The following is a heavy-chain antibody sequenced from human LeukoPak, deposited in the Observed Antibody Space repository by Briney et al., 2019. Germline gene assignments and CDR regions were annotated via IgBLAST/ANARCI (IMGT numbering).Heavy chain of an antibody. V-gene: IGHV4-39*01. CDR3: ARQGYYYDSSGSITSNYFDY. J-gene: IGHJ4*02. D-gene: IGHD3-22*01. CDR2: FYYSGRP. Sequence: SETLSLTCTVSGGSISSSSYYWGWIRQPPGKGLEWIGSFYYSGRPYYHPSLKSRVTISVETSKNQLSLNLSSVTAADTAVYYCARQGYYYDSSGSITSNYFDYWGQGTLVTVSS. CDR1: GGSISSSSYY.